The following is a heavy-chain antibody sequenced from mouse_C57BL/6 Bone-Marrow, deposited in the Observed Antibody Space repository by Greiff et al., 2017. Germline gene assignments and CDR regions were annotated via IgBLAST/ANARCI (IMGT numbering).Heavy chain of an antibody. Sequence: QVQLQQSGAELARPGASVKLSCKASGYTFTSYGISWVKQRTGQGLEWIGEIYPRSGNTYYNEKFKGKATLTADKSSSTAYIELRSLPSEDSTVYVCAIYCNSDYAMDYWGQGTSVTVSS. V-gene: IGHV1-81*01. CDR2: IYPRSGNT. CDR3: AIYCNSDYAMDY. J-gene: IGHJ4*01. D-gene: IGHD2-1*01. CDR1: GYTFTSYG.